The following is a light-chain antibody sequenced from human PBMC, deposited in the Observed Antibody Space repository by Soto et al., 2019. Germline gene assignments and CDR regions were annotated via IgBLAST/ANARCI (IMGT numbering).Light chain of an antibody. CDR3: QQYNSYPWT. Sequence: DTRMAQSPAALSASGGDRVTIPCRASQSISSWLAWYQQKPGKAPKLLIYDASSLESGVPSRFSGSGSGTEFTLTISSLQPDDFATYYCQQYNSYPWTFGQGTKVDI. CDR1: QSISSW. J-gene: IGKJ1*01. V-gene: IGKV1-5*01. CDR2: DAS.